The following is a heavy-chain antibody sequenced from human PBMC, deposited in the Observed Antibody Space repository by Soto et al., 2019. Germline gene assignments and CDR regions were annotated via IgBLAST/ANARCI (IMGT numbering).Heavy chain of an antibody. CDR3: TRDTFGPNDY. CDR2: INPDESTT. V-gene: IGHV3-74*01. Sequence: EVQLAESGGGLVQPGGSLRLSCAASGYTFNTYWMHWVRQAPGKGLVWVSRINPDESTTTYADSVKGRFTISRDNAKGTLYLQMNSLRAEDTAVYYCTRDTFGPNDYWGQGTLVTVSS. CDR1: GYTFNTYW. D-gene: IGHD3-16*01. J-gene: IGHJ4*02.